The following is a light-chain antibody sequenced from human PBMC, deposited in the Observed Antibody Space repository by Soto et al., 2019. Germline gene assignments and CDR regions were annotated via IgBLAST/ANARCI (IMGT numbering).Light chain of an antibody. CDR3: AAWDDSLSAHNYV. J-gene: IGLJ1*01. V-gene: IGLV1-47*01. CDR2: RNN. CDR1: SSNIGSNY. Sequence: QPVLTQPPSASGTPGQRVTISCSGSSSNIGSNYVYWYQQLPGTAPKLLIYRNNQRPSGVPDRFSGSKSGTSASLAISGLRSEDEADYYCAAWDDSLSAHNYVFGTGNKLTVL.